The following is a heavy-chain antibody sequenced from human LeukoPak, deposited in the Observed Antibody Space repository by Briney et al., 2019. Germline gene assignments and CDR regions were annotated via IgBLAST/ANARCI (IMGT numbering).Heavy chain of an antibody. Sequence: GGSLRLSCAASGFTFSSYWMSWVRQAPGKGLEWVANIKQDGSEKYYVDSVKGRFTISRDNAKNSLYLQMNSLRAEDTAAYYCARQGRTTVVTPVGYWGQGTLVTVSS. CDR2: IKQDGSEK. CDR3: ARQGRTTVVTPVGY. CDR1: GFTFSSYW. J-gene: IGHJ4*02. D-gene: IGHD4-23*01. V-gene: IGHV3-7*01.